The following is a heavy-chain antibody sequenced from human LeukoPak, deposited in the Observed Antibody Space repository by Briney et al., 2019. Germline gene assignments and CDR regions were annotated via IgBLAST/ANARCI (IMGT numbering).Heavy chain of an antibody. V-gene: IGHV1-2*02. CDR1: GYTFTGYY. J-gene: IGHJ5*02. CDR2: INPNSGGT. Sequence: ASVKVSCKASGYTFTGYYMHWVRQAPGQGLEWTGWINPNSGGTNYAQKFQGRVTMTRDTSISTAYMELSRLRSDDTAVYYCASVGYCGGDCYDNWFDPWGQGTLVTVSS. D-gene: IGHD2-21*02. CDR3: ASVGYCGGDCYDNWFDP.